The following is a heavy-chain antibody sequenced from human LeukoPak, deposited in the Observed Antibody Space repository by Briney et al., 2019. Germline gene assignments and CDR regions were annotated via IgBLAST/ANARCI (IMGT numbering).Heavy chain of an antibody. D-gene: IGHD6-13*01. CDR2: INEDGSKK. CDR1: EFTLSSYW. CDR3: VRAIAAAGAY. J-gene: IGHJ4*02. V-gene: IGHV3-7*04. Sequence: GGSLRLSCAASEFTLSSYWISWVRQAPGKGLEWVANINEDGSKKYYVDSVKGRFTISRDNVKNAVFLQMNSLRAEDTAVYYCVRAIAAAGAYWGPGTLVTVSS.